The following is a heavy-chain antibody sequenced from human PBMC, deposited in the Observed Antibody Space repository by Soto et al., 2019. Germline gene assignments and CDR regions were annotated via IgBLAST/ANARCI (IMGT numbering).Heavy chain of an antibody. J-gene: IGHJ4*02. CDR2: IYYSGST. V-gene: IGHV4-31*03. D-gene: IGHD2-21*01. CDR3: TRDGTYCGDDCFYF. CDR1: GGSISSGGYY. Sequence: PSETLSLTCTVSGGSISSGGYYWSWIRQHPGKGLEWIGYIYYSGSTYYNPSLKSRLTISVDTSKNHFSLRLSSVTAADTAVYYCTRDGTYCGDDCFYFWGPGTLVTVSS.